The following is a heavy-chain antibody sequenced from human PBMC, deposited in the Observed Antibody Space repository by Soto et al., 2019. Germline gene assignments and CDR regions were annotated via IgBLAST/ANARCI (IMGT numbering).Heavy chain of an antibody. V-gene: IGHV4-31*03. Sequence: QVQLQESGPGLVKPSQTLSLTCTVSGGSISSGGYYWSWIRQHPGKGLEWIGYIYYSGSTYYNPSLKSRVTISVDTSKNQFSLKLISVTAADTAVYYCARDQIVADYYDAFDIWGQGTMVTVSS. CDR2: IYYSGST. D-gene: IGHD3-22*01. CDR3: ARDQIVADYYDAFDI. J-gene: IGHJ3*02. CDR1: GGSISSGGYY.